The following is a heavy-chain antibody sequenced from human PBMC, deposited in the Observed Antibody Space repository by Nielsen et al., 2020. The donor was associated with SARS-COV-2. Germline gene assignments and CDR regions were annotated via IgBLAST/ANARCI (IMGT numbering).Heavy chain of an antibody. J-gene: IGHJ6*03. CDR2: INPSGST. V-gene: IGHV4-34*01. D-gene: IGHD3-10*01. Sequence: SETLSPTCAVSGGSFSGYYWSWIRQPPGKGLEWIGEINPSGSTNYSPSLKSRVTISVATSKNQFSLRLSSVTAADTAVFYCARGRLTLVRGVMYYYMDVWGKGTTVTVSS. CDR1: GGSFSGYY. CDR3: ARGRLTLVRGVMYYYMDV.